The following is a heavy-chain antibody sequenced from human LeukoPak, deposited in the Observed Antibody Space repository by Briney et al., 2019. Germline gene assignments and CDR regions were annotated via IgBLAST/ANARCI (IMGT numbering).Heavy chain of an antibody. Sequence: ASVTVSFKSSGYTFIICGISWVRQAPGQGLEWMGWISVYNGNTNYAQNLQGRVTITTDTSTSTAYMELRSLRSDDTAVYYCARDLGVVTAQSEQPKPRYFDLWGRGTQVTVSS. V-gene: IGHV1-18*01. D-gene: IGHD2-21*02. CDR1: GYTFIICG. CDR3: ARDLGVVTAQSEQPKPRYFDL. J-gene: IGHJ2*01. CDR2: ISVYNGNT.